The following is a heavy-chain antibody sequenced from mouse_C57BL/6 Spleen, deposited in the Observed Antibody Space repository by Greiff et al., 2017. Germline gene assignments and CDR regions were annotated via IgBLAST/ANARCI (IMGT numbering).Heavy chain of an antibody. D-gene: IGHD2-4*01. Sequence: EVQGVESGGGLVKPGGSLKLSCAASGYTFTSYCMHWVRQAPGKGLEWVAYISSGSSTIYYADTVKGRFTISRDNAKNTQFLQMTSVRSEDTAMYYCASGDDYDTFAYWGQGTLVTVSA. CDR3: ASGDDYDTFAY. J-gene: IGHJ3*01. CDR1: GYTFTSYC. V-gene: IGHV5-17*01. CDR2: ISSGSSTI.